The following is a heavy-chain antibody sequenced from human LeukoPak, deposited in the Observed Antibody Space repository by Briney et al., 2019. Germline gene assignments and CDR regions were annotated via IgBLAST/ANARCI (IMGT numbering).Heavy chain of an antibody. D-gene: IGHD3-10*01. CDR3: TRNRLGSGSYYIDY. CDR1: GFTFSNAW. CDR2: IKSKTDGGTT. Sequence: GGSLRLSCAASGFTFSNAWMNWVRQAPGKGLEWVGRIKSKTDGGTTDYAAPVKGRFTISRDDSKNTLYLQMNSLKTEDTAVYYCTRNRLGSGSYYIDYWGQEPWSPSPQ. V-gene: IGHV3-15*07. J-gene: IGHJ4*01.